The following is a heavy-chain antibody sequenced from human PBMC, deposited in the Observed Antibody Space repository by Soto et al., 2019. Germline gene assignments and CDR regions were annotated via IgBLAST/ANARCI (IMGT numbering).Heavy chain of an antibody. D-gene: IGHD4-17*01. CDR3: ATRAGDYVGWVDP. V-gene: IGHV4-39*01. CDR1: GGSIIGSGFH. Sequence: QLQLRESGPGLVKPSETLSLTCTVSGGSIIGSGFHWAWIRQPPGKGLEWIGSIYYIGTANYSPSLKSRLAIDVDTSKNQFSLRLSSVTAADTAVYYCATRAGDYVGWVDPWGQGTRVTVSS. CDR2: IYYIGTA. J-gene: IGHJ5*02.